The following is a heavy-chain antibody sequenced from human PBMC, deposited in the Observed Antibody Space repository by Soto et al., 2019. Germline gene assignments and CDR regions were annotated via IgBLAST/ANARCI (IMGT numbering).Heavy chain of an antibody. J-gene: IGHJ5*02. CDR2: INPNSGGT. D-gene: IGHD3-10*01. CDR1: GYTFTGYY. Sequence: ASVKVSCKASGYTFTGYYMHWVRQAPGQGLEWMGWINPNSGGTNYAQKFQGWVTMTRDTSISTAYMELSRLRSDDTAVYYCARERTYGSGSYYGIRTHNWLEPWGQGTMGIVAS. V-gene: IGHV1-2*04. CDR3: ARERTYGSGSYYGIRTHNWLEP.